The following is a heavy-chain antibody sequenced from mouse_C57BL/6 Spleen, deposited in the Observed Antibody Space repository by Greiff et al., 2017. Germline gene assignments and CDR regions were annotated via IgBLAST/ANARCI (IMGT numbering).Heavy chain of an antibody. V-gene: IGHV1-72*01. CDR3: AFGGNYSYYFDY. J-gene: IGHJ2*01. Sequence: QVHVKQPGAELVKPGASVKLSCKASGYTFTSYWMHWVKQRPGRGLEWIVRIDPNSGGTKYNEKFTSKATLTVDKPSSTAYMQRSSLTSEDSAVYYCAFGGNYSYYFDYWGKGTTLTVSS. D-gene: IGHD1-1*02. CDR2: IDPNSGGT. CDR1: GYTFTSYW.